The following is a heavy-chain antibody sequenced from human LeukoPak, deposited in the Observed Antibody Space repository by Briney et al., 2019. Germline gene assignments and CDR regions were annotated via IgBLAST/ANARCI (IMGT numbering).Heavy chain of an antibody. CDR1: GFTFSDYY. D-gene: IGHD3-10*01. CDR2: ISSSSSYT. V-gene: IGHV3-11*06. J-gene: IGHJ4*02. CDR3: ARAPLLSDVDY. Sequence: GGSLRLSCAASGFTFSDYYMSWIRQAPGKGLEWVSYISSSSSYTNYADSVKGRFTISGDKAKNSLYLQMNSLRAEDTAVYYCARAPLLSDVDYWGQGTLVTVSS.